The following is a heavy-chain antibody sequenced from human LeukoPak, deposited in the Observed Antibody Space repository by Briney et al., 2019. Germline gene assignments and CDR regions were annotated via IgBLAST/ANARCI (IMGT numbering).Heavy chain of an antibody. J-gene: IGHJ4*02. CDR1: GFTFSSYN. CDR3: ARDGWVDY. V-gene: IGHV3-21*01. CDR2: ISSSGTYI. D-gene: IGHD6-19*01. Sequence: GGSLRLSCAASGFTFSSYNMKWVRQAPGKGLEWVSSISSSGTYIYYADSVKGRFTISRDNAKNSLFLQVISLRAEDTAVYYCARDGWVDYWGQGTLVTVSS.